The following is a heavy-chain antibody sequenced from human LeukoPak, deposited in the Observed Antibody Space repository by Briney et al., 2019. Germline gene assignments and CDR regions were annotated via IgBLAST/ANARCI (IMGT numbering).Heavy chain of an antibody. D-gene: IGHD5-18*01. CDR3: ARAGDTAMVRYYYYMDV. CDR2: IYYSGST. J-gene: IGHJ6*03. Sequence: SSETLSLTCTVSGGSISSYYWSWIRQPPGKGLEWIGYIYYSGSTSYNPSLKSRVTISVDTSKNQFSLKLSSVTAADTAVYYCARAGDTAMVRYYYYMDVWGKGTTVTVSS. CDR1: GGSISSYY. V-gene: IGHV4-59*01.